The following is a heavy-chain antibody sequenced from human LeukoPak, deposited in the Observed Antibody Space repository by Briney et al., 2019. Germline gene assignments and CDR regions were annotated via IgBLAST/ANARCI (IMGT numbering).Heavy chain of an antibody. Sequence: GGSLRLSCAASGFTFSSYWMSWVRQAPGKGLEWVANIKQDGSEKYYVDSVKGRFTISRDNAKNSMSLQMNSLRAEDTAMYFCARVILYYYDSSSPFDIWGQGTMVTVYS. J-gene: IGHJ3*02. D-gene: IGHD3-22*01. CDR3: ARVILYYYDSSSPFDI. CDR2: IKQDGSEK. CDR1: GFTFSSYW. V-gene: IGHV3-7*01.